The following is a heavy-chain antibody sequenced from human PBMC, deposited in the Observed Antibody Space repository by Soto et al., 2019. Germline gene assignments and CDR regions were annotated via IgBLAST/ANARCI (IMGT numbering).Heavy chain of an antibody. CDR3: ARDSILRVRAFDY. V-gene: IGHV4-59*01. CDR1: GGAIISYY. J-gene: IGHJ4*02. Sequence: SETLSLTCTVSGGAIISYYWIFIRHPPGKGLEWIGYIYYTGTTNYNPSLKSRVVMSLDTTKNHFSLKLSSVTAADTAVYYCARDSILRVRAFDYWGLGTLVTVSS. CDR2: IYYTGTT. D-gene: IGHD3-10*01.